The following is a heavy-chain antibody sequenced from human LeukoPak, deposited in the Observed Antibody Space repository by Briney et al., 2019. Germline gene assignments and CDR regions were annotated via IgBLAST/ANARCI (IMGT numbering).Heavy chain of an antibody. Sequence: GGSLRLSCAASGFTSSSYGMHWVRQAPGKGLEWVAFIRYDGSNKYYADSVKGRFTISRDNTKNTLYMQMNTLRAEDTAVVYFSKGLLVSIDDWGQGTLVTVSS. D-gene: IGHD2-15*01. J-gene: IGHJ4*01. CDR3: SKGLLVSIDD. CDR1: GFTSSSYG. V-gene: IGHV3-30*02. CDR2: IRYDGSNK.